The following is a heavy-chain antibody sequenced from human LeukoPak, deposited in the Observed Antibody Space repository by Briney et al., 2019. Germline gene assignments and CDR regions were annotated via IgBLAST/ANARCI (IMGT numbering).Heavy chain of an antibody. Sequence: GASVTVSCKASGYTFSGYYLHWVRQAPGQGLEWMGWINPNSGGTNSAQKFQGRVTMTRNTSIITAYMELSRLRSDDTAVYFCARGYYDSSDYEYFQHWGQGTLVTVSS. CDR3: ARGYYDSSDYEYFQH. J-gene: IGHJ1*01. V-gene: IGHV1-2*02. CDR1: GYTFSGYY. CDR2: INPNSGGT. D-gene: IGHD3-22*01.